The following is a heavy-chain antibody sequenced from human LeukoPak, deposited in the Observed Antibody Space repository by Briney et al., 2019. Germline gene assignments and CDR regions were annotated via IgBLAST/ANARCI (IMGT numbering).Heavy chain of an antibody. J-gene: IGHJ3*02. V-gene: IGHV1-69*13. CDR3: ARDDRVEAFDI. CDR1: GGTFSSYA. Sequence: RASVKVSCKASGGTFSSYAISWVRQAPGQGLERMGGIIPIFGTANYAQKFQGRVTITADDSTSTAYMELSSLRSEDTAVYYCARDDRVEAFDIWGQGTMVTVSS. CDR2: IIPIFGTA.